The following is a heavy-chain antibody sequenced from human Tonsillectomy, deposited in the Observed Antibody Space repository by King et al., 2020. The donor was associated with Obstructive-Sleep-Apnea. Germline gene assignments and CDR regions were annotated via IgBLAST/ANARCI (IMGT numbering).Heavy chain of an antibody. V-gene: IGHV3-66*01. Sequence: VQLVESGGGLVQPGGSLRLSCAASGFTVSSNYMSWVRQAPGKGLEWVSVIYTGGTTYYADSVKGRFTISRDNSKNTLYLQMNSLRADDTAVYYCARGHYDVLTGYYSSPWGKGTLVTVSS. CDR1: GFTVSSNY. D-gene: IGHD3-9*01. J-gene: IGHJ5*02. CDR3: ARGHYDVLTGYYSSP. CDR2: IYTGGTT.